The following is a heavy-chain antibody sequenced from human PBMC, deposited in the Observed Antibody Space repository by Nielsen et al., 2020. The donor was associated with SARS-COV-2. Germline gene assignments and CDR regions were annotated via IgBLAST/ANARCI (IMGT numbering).Heavy chain of an antibody. CDR1: GFTFSSYG. J-gene: IGHJ4*02. CDR3: ARGRYGSGSTLEY. Sequence: GGSLRLSCAASGFTFSSYGMHWVRQAPGKGLEWVAVIWYDGSNKYYADSVKGRFTISRDNSKNTLYLQMNSLRAEDTAVYYCARGRYGSGSTLEYWGQGTLVTVSS. V-gene: IGHV3-33*08. CDR2: IWYDGSNK. D-gene: IGHD3-10*01.